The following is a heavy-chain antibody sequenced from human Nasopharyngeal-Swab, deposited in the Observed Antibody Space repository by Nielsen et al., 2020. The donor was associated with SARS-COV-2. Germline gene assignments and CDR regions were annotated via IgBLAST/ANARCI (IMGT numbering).Heavy chain of an antibody. Sequence: GESLKISCAASGFTFSSYSMNWVRQAPGKGLEWVANIKQDGSEKYYVDSVKGRFTISRDNAKNSLYLQMNSLRAEDTAVYYCARRDRYCSGGSCYGENAFDIWGQGTMVTVSS. CDR3: ARRDRYCSGGSCYGENAFDI. CDR1: GFTFSSYS. CDR2: IKQDGSEK. V-gene: IGHV3-7*03. D-gene: IGHD2-15*01. J-gene: IGHJ3*02.